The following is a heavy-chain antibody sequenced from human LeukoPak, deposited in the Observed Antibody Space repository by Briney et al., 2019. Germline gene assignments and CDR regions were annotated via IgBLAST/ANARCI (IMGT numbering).Heavy chain of an antibody. Sequence: PVGSLKLSCAVSGFTLSSYVMNWVRQAPGKGLEWVSHISSSGSTTYYADSVKGRFTISRDNAKNSLYLQMNSLRAEDTAVYYCARDLLSFGVVIPMDHWGQGTLVTVTS. CDR1: GFTLSSYV. CDR3: ARDLLSFGVVIPMDH. J-gene: IGHJ1*01. CDR2: ISSSGSTT. V-gene: IGHV3-48*03. D-gene: IGHD3-3*01.